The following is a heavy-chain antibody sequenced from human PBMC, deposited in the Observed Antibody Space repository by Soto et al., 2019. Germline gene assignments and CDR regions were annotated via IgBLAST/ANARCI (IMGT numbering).Heavy chain of an antibody. Sequence: GGSLRLSCAGSGFTLSDHYIDWVRQAPGKGLEWVGRSRDKPQGYSTAYAASVKGRFTISRDDSMNTAYLQMNSLKTEDTAVYFCTRQTDAVQWLVVPTDYNFDYWGQGTLVTVSS. J-gene: IGHJ4*02. V-gene: IGHV3-72*01. CDR2: SRDKPQGYST. CDR3: TRQTDAVQWLVVPTDYNFDY. CDR1: GFTLSDHY. D-gene: IGHD6-19*01.